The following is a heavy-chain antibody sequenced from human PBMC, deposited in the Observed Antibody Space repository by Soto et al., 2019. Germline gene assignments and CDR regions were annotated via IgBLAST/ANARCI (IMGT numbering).Heavy chain of an antibody. CDR3: AREYYDILTGYYDY. V-gene: IGHV3-21*01. D-gene: IGHD3-9*01. Sequence: GGSLRLSCAASGFTFSSFSMNWVRQAPGKGLEWVSSISSSSSYIYYADSVKGRFTISRDNAKNSLYLQMNSLRAEDTAVYYCAREYYDILTGYYDYWGQGTLVTVSS. J-gene: IGHJ4*02. CDR2: ISSSSSYI. CDR1: GFTFSSFS.